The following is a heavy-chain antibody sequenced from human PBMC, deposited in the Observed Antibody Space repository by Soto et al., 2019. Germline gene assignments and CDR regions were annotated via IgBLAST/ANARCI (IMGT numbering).Heavy chain of an antibody. Sequence: NPSGTLSLTCAVYGGAFSGYYWSWIRQPPGKGGEWIGEINHSGSTNYNPSLKSRVTISVDTSKNQFSLKLSSVTAADTAVYYCARGGRGYSIYGYYYGMDVWGQGTTVTVSS. J-gene: IGHJ6*02. CDR3: ARGGRGYSIYGYYYGMDV. CDR2: INHSGST. D-gene: IGHD5-18*01. V-gene: IGHV4-34*01. CDR1: GGAFSGYY.